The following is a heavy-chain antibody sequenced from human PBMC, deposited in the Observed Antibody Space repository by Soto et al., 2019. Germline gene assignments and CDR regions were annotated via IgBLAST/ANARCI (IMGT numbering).Heavy chain of an antibody. D-gene: IGHD2-2*01. V-gene: IGHV4-34*01. CDR3: ARFRRGPAGIFVKN. CDR1: GGPLSGFY. Sequence: SENLSLTLDVHGGPLSGFYWSWILQPPVKELEWIGEINQIGSTNYNPSLKSRVTMSVDTSKNQLSLNLRFVTAAETAMYYCARFRRGPAGIFVKNWGPGTLVTVSS. J-gene: IGHJ4*02. CDR2: INQIGST.